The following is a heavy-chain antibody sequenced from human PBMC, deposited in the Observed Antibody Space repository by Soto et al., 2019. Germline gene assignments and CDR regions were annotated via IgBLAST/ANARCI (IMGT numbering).Heavy chain of an antibody. CDR2: INPNSDET. CDR3: ARDRGYSGYELDY. V-gene: IGHV1-2*02. CDR1: GYTFSDYY. Sequence: QVQLVQSGAEVKKPGASVKVSCKASGYTFSDYYIHWVRQAPGQGLEWMGWINPNSDETNYEQKFQGRVTMTRDTSTSTAYMELSRLRSDDTAVYYCARDRGYSGYELDYWGQGILVTVSS. J-gene: IGHJ4*02. D-gene: IGHD5-12*01.